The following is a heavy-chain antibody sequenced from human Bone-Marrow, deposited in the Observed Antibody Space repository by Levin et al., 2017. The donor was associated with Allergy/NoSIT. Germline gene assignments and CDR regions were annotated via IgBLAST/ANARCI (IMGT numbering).Heavy chain of an antibody. CDR3: AKDHMWGRSNFDMDV. J-gene: IGHJ6*02. D-gene: IGHD6-13*01. CDR1: GFTFNKYG. Sequence: PGGSLRLSCTASGFTFNKYGLTWVRQAPGKGLEWVASIGGSGVDSNYADSVRGRFTITRDMNMIFLQMNSMRVEDTAISYCAKDHMWGRSNFDMDVWGQGTSVIFSS. CDR2: IGGSGVDS. V-gene: IGHV3-23*01.